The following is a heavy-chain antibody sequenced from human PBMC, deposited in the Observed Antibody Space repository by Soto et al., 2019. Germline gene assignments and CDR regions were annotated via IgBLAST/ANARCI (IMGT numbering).Heavy chain of an antibody. V-gene: IGHV1-18*01. CDR1: GFTFTSYA. D-gene: IGHD2-15*01. Sequence: QVHLVQSGAEVKIPGASVKVSCKASGFTFTSYAFTWVRQAPGQGLEWMGWISAYNGNTNYARNFRGRVTMTTDSSPNTSYMELGSPTTDDTALNFRAKDCRGRPPDRIESWGQRTLVRVS. CDR3: AKDCRGRPPDRIES. CDR2: ISAYNGNT. J-gene: IGHJ4*02.